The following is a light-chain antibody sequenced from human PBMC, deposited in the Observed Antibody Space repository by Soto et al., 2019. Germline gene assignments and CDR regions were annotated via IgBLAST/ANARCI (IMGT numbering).Light chain of an antibody. J-gene: IGKJ1*01. CDR2: KAS. CDR3: QHYNSYSEA. CDR1: QTISSW. Sequence: DIHMTRSPSTLSVSVVDIVTITCRASQTISSWLAWYQQKPGKAPKLLIYKASTLKSGVPSRFSGSGSGTEFTLTISSLQPDDFATYYCQHYNSYSEAFGQGTKVDIK. V-gene: IGKV1-5*03.